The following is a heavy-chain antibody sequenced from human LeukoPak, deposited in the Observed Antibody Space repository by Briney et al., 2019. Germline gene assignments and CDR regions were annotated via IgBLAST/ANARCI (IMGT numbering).Heavy chain of an antibody. D-gene: IGHD6-13*01. CDR3: ARVGAAAGRGFDY. J-gene: IGHJ4*02. V-gene: IGHV4-61*05. CDR2: IYYSGST. CDR1: GGSISSSSYY. Sequence: SETLSLTCTVSGGSISSSSYYWSWIRQPPGKGLEWIGYIYYSGSTNYNPSLKSRVTISVDKSKNQFSLKLSSVTAADTAVYYCARVGAAAGRGFDYWGQGTLVTVSS.